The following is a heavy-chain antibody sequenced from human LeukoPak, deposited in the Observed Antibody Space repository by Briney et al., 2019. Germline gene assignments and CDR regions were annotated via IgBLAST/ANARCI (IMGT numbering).Heavy chain of an antibody. J-gene: IGHJ4*02. CDR1: GFTFSSYW. V-gene: IGHV3-74*01. D-gene: IGHD6-13*01. Sequence: GGSLRLSCAASGFTFSSYWMHWGRQAPGKGLMWVSRINTNGSSSNYADSVKGRFTITRDNATNTLSLQMNSLSAEDTAVYYCASGGSPGIATAAQYFWGQGTLVTVSS. CDR2: INTNGSSS. CDR3: ASGGSPGIATAAQYF.